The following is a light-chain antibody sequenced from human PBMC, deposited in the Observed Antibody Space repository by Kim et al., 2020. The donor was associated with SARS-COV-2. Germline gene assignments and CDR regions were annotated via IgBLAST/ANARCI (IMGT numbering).Light chain of an antibody. V-gene: IGLV3-1*01. Sequence: SLSPGQTACITCSGDKLGDKYACWYQQRPGQSPVLVIYQDSKRPSGIPERFSGSNSGNAATLAISGTQAMDEADYYCQAWDSSTVVFGGGTQLTVL. CDR3: QAWDSSTVV. CDR2: QDS. J-gene: IGLJ2*01. CDR1: KLGDKY.